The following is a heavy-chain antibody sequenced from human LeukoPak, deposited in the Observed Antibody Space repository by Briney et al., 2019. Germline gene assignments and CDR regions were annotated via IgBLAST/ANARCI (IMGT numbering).Heavy chain of an antibody. V-gene: IGHV1-8*01. Sequence: ASVKVSCKASGYTFTSYDINWVRQATGQGLEWMGWMNPNSGNTGYAQKFQGRVTMTRNTSISTAYMELSSLRSEDTAVYCCARVEGGWKNIDYWGQGTLVTVSS. CDR1: GYTFTSYD. J-gene: IGHJ4*02. CDR2: MNPNSGNT. CDR3: ARVEGGWKNIDY. D-gene: IGHD6-19*01.